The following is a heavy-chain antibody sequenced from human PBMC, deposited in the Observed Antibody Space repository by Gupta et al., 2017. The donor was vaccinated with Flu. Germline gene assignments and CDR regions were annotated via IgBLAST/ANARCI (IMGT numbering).Heavy chain of an antibody. CDR2: INHSGST. J-gene: IGHJ5*02. V-gene: IGHV4-34*01. CDR3: ARDAIGVPAARWFDP. Sequence: GYYWSWIRQPPGKGLEGIGEINHSGSTNYNPSLKSRVTISVDTSKNQFSLKLSSVTAADTAVYYCARDAIGVPAARWFDPWGQGTLVTVSS. CDR1: GYY. D-gene: IGHD2-2*01.